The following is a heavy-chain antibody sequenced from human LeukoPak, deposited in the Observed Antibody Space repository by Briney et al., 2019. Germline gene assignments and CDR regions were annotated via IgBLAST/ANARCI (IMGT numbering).Heavy chain of an antibody. CDR2: ISGSGGST. J-gene: IGHJ4*02. D-gene: IGHD3-10*01. CDR1: GFTFSSYA. Sequence: GGSLRLSCAASGFTFSSYAMSWVRQAPGKGLEWASAISGSGGSTYYADSVRGRFTISRDNSKNTLYLQMNSLRAEDTAVYYCASEVLLWFGEFDYWGQGTLATVSS. CDR3: ASEVLLWFGEFDY. V-gene: IGHV3-23*01.